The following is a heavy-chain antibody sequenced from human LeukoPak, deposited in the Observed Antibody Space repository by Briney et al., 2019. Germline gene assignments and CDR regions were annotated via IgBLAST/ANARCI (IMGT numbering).Heavy chain of an antibody. CDR2: ISSSGSTI. Sequence: GGSLRLSCAASGFTFSSYEMHWVRQAPGKGLEWVSYISSSGSTIYYADSVKGRFTISRDNAKNSLYLQMNSLRAEDTAVYYCARALYGAAAGTIVDYWGQGTLVTVSS. CDR3: ARALYGAAAGTIVDY. CDR1: GFTFSSYE. V-gene: IGHV3-48*03. D-gene: IGHD6-13*01. J-gene: IGHJ4*02.